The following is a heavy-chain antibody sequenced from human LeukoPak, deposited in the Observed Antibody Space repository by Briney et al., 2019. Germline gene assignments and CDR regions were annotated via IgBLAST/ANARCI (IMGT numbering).Heavy chain of an antibody. CDR3: ARVLTYYYDSSPSLGWYFDL. J-gene: IGHJ2*01. D-gene: IGHD3-22*01. Sequence: GGSLRLSCAASGFTFSSYGMHWVRQAPGKGLEWVAVIWYDGSNKYYADSVKGRFTISRDNSKNTLYLQMNSLRAEDTAVYYCARVLTYYYDSSPSLGWYFDLWGRGTLVTVSS. V-gene: IGHV3-33*01. CDR2: IWYDGSNK. CDR1: GFTFSSYG.